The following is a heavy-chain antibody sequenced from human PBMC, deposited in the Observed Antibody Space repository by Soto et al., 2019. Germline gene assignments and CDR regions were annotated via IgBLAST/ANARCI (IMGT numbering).Heavy chain of an antibody. Sequence: GASVKVSCKASGGTFSSYAISWVRQAPGQGLEWMGGIIPIFGTANYAQKFQGRVTITADESTSTAYMELSSLRSEDTAVYYCASNYYDSSGYYSPNFDYWGQGTLVTVSS. CDR2: IIPIFGTA. D-gene: IGHD3-22*01. CDR1: GGTFSSYA. CDR3: ASNYYDSSGYYSPNFDY. J-gene: IGHJ4*02. V-gene: IGHV1-69*13.